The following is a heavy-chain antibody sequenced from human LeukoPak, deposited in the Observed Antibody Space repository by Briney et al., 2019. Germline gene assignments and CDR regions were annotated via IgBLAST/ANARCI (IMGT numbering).Heavy chain of an antibody. Sequence: ASVKVSCKASGYTFTGYHMHWVRQAPGQGLEWMGWINPSSGGTNYAQEFQGRVTMTRDTSISTAFMELSRLRSDDTAVYYCARDLSGAAEIHYWGQGTLVTVSS. V-gene: IGHV1-2*02. CDR1: GYTFTGYH. D-gene: IGHD6-13*01. J-gene: IGHJ4*02. CDR2: INPSSGGT. CDR3: ARDLSGAAEIHY.